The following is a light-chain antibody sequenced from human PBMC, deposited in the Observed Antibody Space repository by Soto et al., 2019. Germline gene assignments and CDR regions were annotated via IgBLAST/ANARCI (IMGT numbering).Light chain of an antibody. CDR2: EVS. V-gene: IGLV2-14*01. CDR3: SSYTSGGTLYV. J-gene: IGLJ1*01. CDR1: NSDVGGYNF. Sequence: QSVLTQPASVSGSPGQSITISCTGTNSDVGGYNFVSWYQQHPGNAPKLMIYEVSNRPSGFSNRFSGSKSGNTASLTISGLQAEDEADYYCSSYTSGGTLYVFGTGTELTVL.